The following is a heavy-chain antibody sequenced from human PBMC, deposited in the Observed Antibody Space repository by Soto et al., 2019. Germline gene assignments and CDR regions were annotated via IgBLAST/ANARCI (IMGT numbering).Heavy chain of an antibody. CDR3: AKEFCDPNGCYGRWLDP. CDR1: GGSISSFY. J-gene: IGHJ5*02. CDR2: VFYSGGT. Sequence: VQLQESGPGLAKPSETLSLTCTVSGGSISSFYWSWIRQPPGKGLEWIGNVFYSGGTIYNPSLKSRRTISVDPSKNQFSLKLSSVTAADTAVYYCAKEFCDPNGCYGRWLDPWGQGTLVTVSS. D-gene: IGHD2-15*01. V-gene: IGHV4-59*01.